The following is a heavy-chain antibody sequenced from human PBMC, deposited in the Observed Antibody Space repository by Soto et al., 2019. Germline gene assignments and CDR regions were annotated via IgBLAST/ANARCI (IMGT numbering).Heavy chain of an antibody. CDR3: AKDIPYDSSGYYYAARLYYYYGMDV. CDR2: ISYDGSNK. CDR1: GFTFSSYG. V-gene: IGHV3-30*18. D-gene: IGHD3-22*01. Sequence: GGSLRLSCAASGFTFSSYGMHWVRQAPGKGLEWVAVISYDGSNKYYADSVKGRFIISRGNSKNTLYLQMNSLRAEDTAVYYCAKDIPYDSSGYYYAARLYYYYGMDVWGQGTKVTVS. J-gene: IGHJ6*02.